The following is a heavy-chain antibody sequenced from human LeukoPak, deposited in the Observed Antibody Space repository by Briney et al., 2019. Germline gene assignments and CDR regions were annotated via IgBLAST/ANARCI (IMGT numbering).Heavy chain of an antibody. J-gene: IGHJ6*02. V-gene: IGHV1-46*01. CDR3: ARDKVAYYYDSSGYYSYYYGMDV. CDR1: GYTFTGYH. D-gene: IGHD3-22*01. CDR2: INPSGGST. Sequence: ASVKVSCKASGYTFTGYHMHWVRQAPGQGLEWMGIINPSGGSTSYAQKFQGRVTMTRDTSTSTVYMELSSLRSEDTAVYYCARDKVAYYYDSSGYYSYYYGMDVWGQGTTVTVSS.